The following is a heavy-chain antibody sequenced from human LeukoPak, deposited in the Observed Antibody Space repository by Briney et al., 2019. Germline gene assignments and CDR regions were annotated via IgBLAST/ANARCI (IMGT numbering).Heavy chain of an antibody. V-gene: IGHV3-53*01. Sequence: GRSLRLSCAASGFTVSSNYKSWGRHAPGKGLEWDSVIYSGGSTYYADSAKGRFTISRDNSKNTLYLQMNSLRAEDTAVDYCARRYFDCLLYGMDVWGKGTTVTVSS. CDR2: IYSGGST. CDR3: ARRYFDCLLYGMDV. D-gene: IGHD3-9*01. CDR1: GFTVSSNY. J-gene: IGHJ6*04.